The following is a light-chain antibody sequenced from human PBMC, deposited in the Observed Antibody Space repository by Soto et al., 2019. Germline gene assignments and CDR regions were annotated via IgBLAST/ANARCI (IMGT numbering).Light chain of an antibody. CDR2: GAS. V-gene: IGKV3-15*01. CDR3: QQYSIWPYT. CDR1: QSISSN. Sequence: EIVMTRSPATLSVSPGERATLSCRASQSISSNLAWYQQKPGQAPRLLIYGASTRATGIPARFSGSGSGTEFTLTISSLQSEDFAVYYCQQYSIWPYTFGQGTKLEIK. J-gene: IGKJ2*01.